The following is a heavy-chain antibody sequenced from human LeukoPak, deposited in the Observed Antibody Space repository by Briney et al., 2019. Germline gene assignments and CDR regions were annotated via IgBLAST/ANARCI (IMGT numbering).Heavy chain of an antibody. Sequence: GGSLRLSCAASGFTFDDYAMHWVRQAPGKGLEWVSGITWNSGSIAYADSVMGRFTISRDNAKNSLYLQMNSLRAEDMALYYCGKDNYYDSSGYINYWGQGTLVTVSS. CDR2: ITWNSGSI. D-gene: IGHD3-22*01. CDR3: GKDNYYDSSGYINY. J-gene: IGHJ4*02. V-gene: IGHV3-9*03. CDR1: GFTFDDYA.